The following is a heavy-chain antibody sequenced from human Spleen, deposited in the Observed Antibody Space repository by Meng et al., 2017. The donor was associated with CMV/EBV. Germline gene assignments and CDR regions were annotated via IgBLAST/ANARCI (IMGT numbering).Heavy chain of an antibody. CDR3: ARDGWQQTFYFDY. V-gene: IGHV1-3*01. Sequence: CKTPRYTFTDYSMHWVRQAPGQSLEWMGWINAGNGDTKYSQKFQGRVTITWDTSASTVYMELNSLTSEDTAVYYCARDGWQQTFYFDYWGQGALVTVSS. D-gene: IGHD6-13*01. CDR1: RYTFTDYS. J-gene: IGHJ4*02. CDR2: INAGNGDT.